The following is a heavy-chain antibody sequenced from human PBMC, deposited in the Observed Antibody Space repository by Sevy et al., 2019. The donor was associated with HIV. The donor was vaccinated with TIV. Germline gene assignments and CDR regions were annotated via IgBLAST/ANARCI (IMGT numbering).Heavy chain of an antibody. J-gene: IGHJ4*02. CDR1: AINIRDYW. CDR3: VRAIQLAASY. V-gene: IGHV3-7*02. D-gene: IGHD2-15*01. CDR2: INPDGSKI. Sequence: GGSLRLSCEASAINIRDYWMNWVRQAPGKGLEWVANINPDGSKIYYADSVKGRFTISRDYAKNSVFLQMTSLRAEVTAVYYCVRAIQLAASYWGQGMLVTVSS.